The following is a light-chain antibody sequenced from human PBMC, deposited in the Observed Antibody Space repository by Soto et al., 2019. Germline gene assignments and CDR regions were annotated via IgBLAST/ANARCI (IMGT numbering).Light chain of an antibody. CDR2: GAS. V-gene: IGKV3-15*01. CDR3: QQYNSWPPIT. CDR1: QSVTSN. J-gene: IGKJ5*01. Sequence: EIVMAQSPATLSVSPGERVTLSCRASQSVTSNLAWYQQKPGQAPILLIFGASTRATGLPARFSGSGSGTEFTLTITSLRSEDFAVYYCQQYNSWPPITFGQGTRLEIK.